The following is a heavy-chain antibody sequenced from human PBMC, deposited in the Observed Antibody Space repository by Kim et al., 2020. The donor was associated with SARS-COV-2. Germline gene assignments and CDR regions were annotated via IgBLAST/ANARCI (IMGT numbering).Heavy chain of an antibody. V-gene: IGHV4-59*09. Sequence: YRPSLRRRFSMSVDASKNQFSRRLTSVTAADTAVYYCARGAHSGSYLGFDYWGQGTLVTVSS. J-gene: IGHJ4*02. D-gene: IGHD3-10*01. CDR3: ARGAHSGSYLGFDY.